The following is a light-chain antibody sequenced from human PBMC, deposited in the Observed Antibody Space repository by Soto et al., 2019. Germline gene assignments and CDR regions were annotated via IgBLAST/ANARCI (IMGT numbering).Light chain of an antibody. J-gene: IGKJ5*01. CDR3: QQYGSSPPIT. Sequence: EMVLTHSPATLSLSPGERMNSXWGASQSVSSYLAWYQQKPGQAPRLLIYDASNRATGIPDRFSGSGSGTDFTLTISRLEPEDFAVYYCQQYGSSPPITFGQGTRLEI. CDR2: DAS. CDR1: QSVSSY. V-gene: IGKV3D-20*01.